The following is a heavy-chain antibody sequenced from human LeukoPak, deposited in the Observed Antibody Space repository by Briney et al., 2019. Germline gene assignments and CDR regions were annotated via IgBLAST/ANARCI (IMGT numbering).Heavy chain of an antibody. CDR3: ARGNSGRYYGYAFDI. CDR1: GYTFTGYY. D-gene: IGHD1-26*01. J-gene: IGHJ3*02. CDR2: INPNSGGT. Sequence: ASVKVSCKASGYTFTGYYMHWVRQAPGQGLEWMGWINPNSGGTNYAQKFQGRVTMTRDTSISTAYMELSRLRSDDTAVYYCARGNSGRYYGYAFDIWGQGTMVTVSS. V-gene: IGHV1-2*02.